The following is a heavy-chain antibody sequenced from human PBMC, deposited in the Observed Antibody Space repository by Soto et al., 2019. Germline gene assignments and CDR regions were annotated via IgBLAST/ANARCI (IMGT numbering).Heavy chain of an antibody. D-gene: IGHD3-22*01. J-gene: IGHJ6*02. V-gene: IGHV1-18*01. CDR1: GYTFTSYC. CDR2: ISAYNGNT. Sequence: ASVKVSCKASGYTFTSYCISWVRQAPGQGLEWMGWISAYNGNTNYAQKLQGRVTMTTDTSTSTAYMELRSLRSDDTAVYYCARDDSSGRIRNLYYYYYGMDVWGQGTTVTVSS. CDR3: ARDDSSGRIRNLYYYYYGMDV.